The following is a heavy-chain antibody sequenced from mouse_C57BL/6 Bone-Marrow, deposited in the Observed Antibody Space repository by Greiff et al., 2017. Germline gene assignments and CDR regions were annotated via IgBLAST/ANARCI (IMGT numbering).Heavy chain of an antibody. CDR2: IHPNSGST. CDR1: GYTFTSYW. D-gene: IGHD2-14*01. Sequence: QVQLQQPGAELVKPGASVKLSCKASGYTFTSYWMHWVKQRPGQGLEWIGMIHPNSGSTNYNEKFKSKATLTVDKSSSTAYMQLSSLTADDSSVYYCSRRGYRSALAYWGQGTLVTVSA. CDR3: SRRGYRSALAY. V-gene: IGHV1-64*01. J-gene: IGHJ3*01.